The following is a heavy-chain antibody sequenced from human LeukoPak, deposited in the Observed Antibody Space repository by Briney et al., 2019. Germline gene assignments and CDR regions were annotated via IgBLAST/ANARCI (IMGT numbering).Heavy chain of an antibody. Sequence: SVKVSCKASGYTFTSYGISWVRQAPGQGLEWMGGIIPIFGTANYAQKFQGRVTITTDESTSTAYMELSSLRSEDTAVYYCARGAYTARYYYYMDVWGKGTTVTVSS. D-gene: IGHD4-11*01. V-gene: IGHV1-69*05. CDR1: GYTFTSYG. J-gene: IGHJ6*03. CDR3: ARGAYTARYYYYMDV. CDR2: IIPIFGTA.